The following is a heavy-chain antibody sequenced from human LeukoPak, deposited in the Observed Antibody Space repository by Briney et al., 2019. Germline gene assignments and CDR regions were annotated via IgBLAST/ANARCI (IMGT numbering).Heavy chain of an antibody. CDR3: AKDLLDSWAVGY. J-gene: IGHJ4*02. CDR2: SSGGGGDT. V-gene: IGHV3-23*01. CDR1: GFTFSTYG. Sequence: PGGSLRLSCAASGFTFSTYGMSWVRQAPGKRLEWVSHSSGGGGDTNFADSVRGRFSISRDNSKNALYLQMNSLRAEETAVYYGAKDLLDSWAVGYWGPGTLVTVSS. D-gene: IGHD2-21*01.